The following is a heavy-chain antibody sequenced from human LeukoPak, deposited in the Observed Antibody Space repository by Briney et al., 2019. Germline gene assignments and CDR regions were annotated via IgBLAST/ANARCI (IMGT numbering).Heavy chain of an antibody. CDR2: INHSVST. CDR1: GGSFSGYY. D-gene: IGHD3-10*01. Sequence: SETLSLTCAVYGGSFSGYYWSWIRQPPGKRLEWIGEINHSVSTNYNPSLKNRVTISVDTSKNQFSLKLSSVTAADTAVYYCARGSILKYGSGTYNYWGQGTLVTVSS. CDR3: ARGSILKYGSGTYNY. V-gene: IGHV4-34*01. J-gene: IGHJ4*02.